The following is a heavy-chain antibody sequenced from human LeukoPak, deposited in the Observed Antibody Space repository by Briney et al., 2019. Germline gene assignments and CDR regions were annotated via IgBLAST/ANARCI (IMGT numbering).Heavy chain of an antibody. CDR3: ARQSRGATPNWFDP. J-gene: IGHJ5*02. V-gene: IGHV5-51*01. CDR2: IYPGDSDT. CDR1: GYSISSGYY. Sequence: ETLSLTCTVSGYSISSGYYWGWIRQPPGKGLEWIGTIYPGDSDTRYSPSFQGQVTISADKSISTAYLQWSSLKASDTAMYYCARQSRGATPNWFDPWGQGTLVTVSS. D-gene: IGHD1-26*01.